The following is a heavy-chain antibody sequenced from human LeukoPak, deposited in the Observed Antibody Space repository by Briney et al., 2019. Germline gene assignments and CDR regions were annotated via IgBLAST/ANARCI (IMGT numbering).Heavy chain of an antibody. CDR3: AREGQHRVHFDY. V-gene: IGHV1-69*13. J-gene: IGHJ4*02. CDR1: GGTFSSYA. CDR2: IIPIFGTA. Sequence: SVKVSGKASGGTFSSYAISWVRQAPGQGLEWMGGIIPIFGTANYAQKFQGRVTITADESTSTAYMELSSLRSEDTAVYYCAREGQHRVHFDYWGQGTLVTVSS.